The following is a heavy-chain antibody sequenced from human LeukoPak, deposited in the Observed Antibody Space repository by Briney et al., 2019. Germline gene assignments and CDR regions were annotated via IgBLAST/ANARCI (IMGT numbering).Heavy chain of an antibody. V-gene: IGHV1-69*13. J-gene: IGHJ4*02. CDR1: GDTFSSYA. CDR2: IIPIFGPA. CDR3: ARGALYSVSYKSYFDY. Sequence: GASVKVSCKASGDTFSSYAFSWVRQAPGHGLEWMGGIIPIFGPANYAQKFQGRVTIVADESTSTAYMELSSLRSEDTAVYYCARGALYSVSYKSYFDYWGQGTLVGVSS. D-gene: IGHD1-26*01.